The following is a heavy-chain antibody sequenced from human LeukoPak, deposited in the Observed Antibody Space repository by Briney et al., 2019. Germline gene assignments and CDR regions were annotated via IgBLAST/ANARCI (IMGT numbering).Heavy chain of an antibody. D-gene: IGHD3-16*02. CDR1: GFTFSKYA. J-gene: IGHJ6*03. CDR2: ITGSGAVT. CDR3: AKDGVILAPGIYWYMDV. V-gene: IGHV3-23*01. Sequence: GGSLRLSCAASGFTFSKYALIWVRQAPERGLQWVSAITGSGAVTYYEDSVKGRFTISRDNSKNTLYLEMNSLRAEDTAVFYCAKDGVILAPGIYWYMDVWGRGTTVTVSS.